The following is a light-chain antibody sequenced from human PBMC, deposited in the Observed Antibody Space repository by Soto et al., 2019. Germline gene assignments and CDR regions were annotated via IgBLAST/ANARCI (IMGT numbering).Light chain of an antibody. J-gene: IGKJ1*01. CDR3: QQYYSYPRA. CDR1: QGISSY. Sequence: AIRMTQSPSSLSASTGDRVTISCRASQGISSYLAWYQKKPGKAPKLLIYAASPLQSGVPSRFSGSGSGTDFTLTISCLQSEDFATYYSQQYYSYPRAFGQGTKVEIK. CDR2: AAS. V-gene: IGKV1-8*01.